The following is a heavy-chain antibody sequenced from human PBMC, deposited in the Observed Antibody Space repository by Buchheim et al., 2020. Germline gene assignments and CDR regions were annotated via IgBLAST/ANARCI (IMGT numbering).Heavy chain of an antibody. Sequence: QVQLVESGGGVVQPGRSLRLSCAASGFTFSSYGMHWVRQAPGKGLEWVAVISYDGSNKYYADSVKGRFTISRDNSKNTLYLQMNSLRAEDTAVYYCAKDGAVINYYYYYMDVWGKGTT. V-gene: IGHV3-30*18. CDR1: GFTFSSYG. CDR2: ISYDGSNK. D-gene: IGHD3-16*01. J-gene: IGHJ6*03. CDR3: AKDGAVINYYYYYMDV.